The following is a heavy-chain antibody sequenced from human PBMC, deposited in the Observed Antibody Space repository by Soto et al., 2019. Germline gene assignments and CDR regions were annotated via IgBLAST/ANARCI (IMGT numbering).Heavy chain of an antibody. Sequence: SETLSLTCAVYGGSLSGYYWSWIRQPPGKGLEWIGEINHSGSTNYNPSLKSRVTISVDTSKNQFSLKLSSVTAADTAVYYCARGWLQLKVNDYWGQGTLVTVSS. D-gene: IGHD5-12*01. CDR1: GGSLSGYY. J-gene: IGHJ4*02. CDR2: INHSGST. V-gene: IGHV4-34*01. CDR3: ARGWLQLKVNDY.